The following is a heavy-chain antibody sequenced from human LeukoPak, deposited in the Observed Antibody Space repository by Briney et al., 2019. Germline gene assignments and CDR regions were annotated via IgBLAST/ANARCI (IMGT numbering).Heavy chain of an antibody. Sequence: PSETLSLTCTVSGGSISSYYWSWIRQPPGKGLEWIGYIYYSGSTNYNPSLKSRVTISVDTSKNQFSLKLSSVPAADTAVYYCARARNRYSYADYWGQGTLVTVSS. CDR2: IYYSGST. D-gene: IGHD5-18*01. V-gene: IGHV4-59*01. CDR3: ARARNRYSYADY. CDR1: GGSISSYY. J-gene: IGHJ4*02.